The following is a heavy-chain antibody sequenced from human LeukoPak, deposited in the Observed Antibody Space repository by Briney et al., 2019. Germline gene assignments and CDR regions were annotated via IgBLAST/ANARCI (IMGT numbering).Heavy chain of an antibody. V-gene: IGHV1-2*02. D-gene: IGHD2-21*01. CDR1: GYTLSGYY. Sequence: ASVKVSCKASGYTLSGYYIHWVRQAPGEGLEWMGWVNPTSDATNFAQKFQDRVTMTKDTSITTVYMELSRLTSDDTAVYYCARGGGWRFCGGPNCYNMDVWGRGTTVTVSS. CDR2: VNPTSDAT. J-gene: IGHJ6*02. CDR3: ARGGGWRFCGGPNCYNMDV.